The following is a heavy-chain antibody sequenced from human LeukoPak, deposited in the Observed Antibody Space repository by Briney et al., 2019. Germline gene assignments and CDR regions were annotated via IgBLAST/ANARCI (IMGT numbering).Heavy chain of an antibody. V-gene: IGHV4-61*02. J-gene: IGHJ5*02. CDR2: IYTSGST. CDR1: GGSISSGSYY. Sequence: PSQTLSLTCTVSGGSISSGSYYWSWIRQPAGKGLEWIGRIYTSGSTNYNPSLKSRVTISVDTSKNQFSLKLSSVTAADTAVYYCARDYYDSSGSRRGGGNWFDPWGQGTLVTVSS. D-gene: IGHD3-22*01. CDR3: ARDYYDSSGSRRGGGNWFDP.